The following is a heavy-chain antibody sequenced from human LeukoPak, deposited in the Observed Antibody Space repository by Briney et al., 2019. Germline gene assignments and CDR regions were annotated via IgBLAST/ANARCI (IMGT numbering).Heavy chain of an antibody. D-gene: IGHD3-10*01. J-gene: IGHJ6*02. CDR1: GFTFSSYS. CDR2: ISSSSSYI. Sequence: QAGGSLRLSCAASGFTFSSYSMNWVRQAPGKGLEWVSSISSSSSYIYYADSVKGRFTISRDNAKNSLYLQMNSLRAEDTAVYYCARGGGDSYGMDVWGQGTTVTVSS. V-gene: IGHV3-21*01. CDR3: ARGGGDSYGMDV.